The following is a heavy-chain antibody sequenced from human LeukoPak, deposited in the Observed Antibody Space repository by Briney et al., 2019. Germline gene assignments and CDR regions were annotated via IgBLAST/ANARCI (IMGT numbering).Heavy chain of an antibody. D-gene: IGHD2-2*01. J-gene: IGHJ6*04. CDR2: VLYDGSNK. Sequence: GGSLSLAWAASGFTFSSYSMSWVRPAPGKGLEWVGVVLYDGSNKYNADSVKGRFTSSRDNSKNTLYLQMTSLRAEDTAVYYCARDLRKEEYQLLFIYYSYGMDVWGKGTTATASS. CDR1: GFTFSSYS. V-gene: IGHV3-30*04. CDR3: ARDLRKEEYQLLFIYYSYGMDV.